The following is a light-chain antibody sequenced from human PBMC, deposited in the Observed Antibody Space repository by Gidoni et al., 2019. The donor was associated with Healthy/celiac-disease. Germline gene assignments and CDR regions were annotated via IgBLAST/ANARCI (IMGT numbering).Light chain of an antibody. CDR2: GAS. CDR3: QQYGSSPT. J-gene: IGKJ1*01. CDR1: QSVSSSY. V-gene: IGKV3-20*01. Sequence: EIVLTQSPGTLSLSPWERATLSCRASQSVSSSYLAWYKQKPGQAPRLHIYGASSRATGIPDRFSGSGSGTDFTLTISRLEPEDFAVYYCQQYGSSPTFGQGTKVEIK.